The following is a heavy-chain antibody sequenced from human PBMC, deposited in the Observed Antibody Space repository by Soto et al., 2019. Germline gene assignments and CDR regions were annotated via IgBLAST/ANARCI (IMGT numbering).Heavy chain of an antibody. D-gene: IGHD3-10*01. V-gene: IGHV4-34*01. J-gene: IGHJ5*02. CDR1: GGSFSGYY. CDR3: ARVRGSGSCWFDP. CDR2: INHSGST. Sequence: QVQLQQWGAGLLKPSETLSLTCAVYGGSFSGYYWSWIRQPPGKGLEWIGEINHSGSTNYNPSLKRRVTISVDTSKNQFSLKLSSVTAADTAVYYCARVRGSGSCWFDPWGQGTLVTVSS.